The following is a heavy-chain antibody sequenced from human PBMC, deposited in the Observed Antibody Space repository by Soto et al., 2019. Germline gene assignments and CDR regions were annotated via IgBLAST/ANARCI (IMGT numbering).Heavy chain of an antibody. J-gene: IGHJ4*02. CDR3: TAAKLYPSLDFDY. V-gene: IGHV3-49*04. CDR2: IRSKAYGGTT. D-gene: IGHD2-8*01. CDR1: GFTFGDYA. Sequence: EVQLVESGGGLVQPGRSLRLSCTASGFTFGDYAMSWVRQAPGKGLEWVVFIRSKAYGGTTEYAASVKGRFTISRDDSKSIAYLQMNSLKTEDTAVYYCTAAKLYPSLDFDYWGQGTLVTVSS.